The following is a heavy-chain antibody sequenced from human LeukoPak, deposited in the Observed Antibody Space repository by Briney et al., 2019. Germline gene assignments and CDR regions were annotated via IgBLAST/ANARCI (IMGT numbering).Heavy chain of an antibody. Sequence: PSETLSLTCTVSGGSISSYYWSWIRQPPGKGLEWVGYSGSTNYNPSLKGRVTISVDTSKNQFSLKLSSVTAADTAVYYCARERLYYYDDWGQGTLVTVSS. CDR2: SGST. CDR1: GGSISSYY. D-gene: IGHD2-21*02. J-gene: IGHJ4*02. CDR3: ARERLYYYDD. V-gene: IGHV4-59*01.